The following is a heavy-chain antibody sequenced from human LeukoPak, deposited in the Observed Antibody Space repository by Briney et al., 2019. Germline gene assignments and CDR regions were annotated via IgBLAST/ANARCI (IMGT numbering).Heavy chain of an antibody. CDR3: ARERGYYDSSGYYYRGNAFDI. Sequence: SETLSLTCTVSGGSISSSTYFWGWIRQPPGKGLEWIGSIYYYSGSTYYNPSLKSRVTISVDTSKNQFSLKLSSVTAADTAVYYCARERGYYDSSGYYYRGNAFDIWGQGTMVTVSS. V-gene: IGHV4-39*07. D-gene: IGHD3-22*01. J-gene: IGHJ3*02. CDR1: GGSISSSTYF. CDR2: IYYYSGST.